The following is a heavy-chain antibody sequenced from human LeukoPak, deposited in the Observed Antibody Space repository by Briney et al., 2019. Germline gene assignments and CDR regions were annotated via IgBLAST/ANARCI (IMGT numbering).Heavy chain of an antibody. CDR3: ARSGGGDFGY. CDR1: GFTFSSYS. Sequence: PGGSLRLSCAASGFTFSSYSMNWVRQAPGKGLEWVSSISSSSSYIYYADSVKGRFTISRDNAKTSLYLQMNSLSAEDTGVYYCARSGGGDFGYWGQGTLVTVSS. CDR2: ISSSSSYI. D-gene: IGHD3-16*01. V-gene: IGHV3-21*01. J-gene: IGHJ4*02.